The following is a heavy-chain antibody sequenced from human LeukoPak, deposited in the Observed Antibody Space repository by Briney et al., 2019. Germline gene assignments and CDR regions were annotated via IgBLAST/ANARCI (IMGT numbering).Heavy chain of an antibody. CDR1: GFTFSSNG. J-gene: IGHJ4*02. V-gene: IGHV3-30*18. CDR2: ISYDGSNK. Sequence: GRSLRLSCAAPGFTFSSNGMRWVRQAPGKGLEWVAVISYDGSNKYYADSVKGRFTISRDNSKNTLYLQMNSLRAEDTAVYYCAKDRDYGDAPDYWGQGTQVTVSS. D-gene: IGHD4-17*01. CDR3: AKDRDYGDAPDY.